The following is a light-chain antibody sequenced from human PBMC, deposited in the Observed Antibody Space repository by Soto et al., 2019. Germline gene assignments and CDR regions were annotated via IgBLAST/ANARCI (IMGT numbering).Light chain of an antibody. Sequence: QSALTQPASVSGSPGPSIPISCTGTSSDVGSYNLVSWYQQHPGKAPKVMIYEDIKRPSGVSNRFSGSKSDNTASLTISGLQAEDEADYYCCSYADSSTYVFGTGTKLTVL. J-gene: IGLJ1*01. CDR2: EDI. V-gene: IGLV2-23*01. CDR1: SSDVGSYNL. CDR3: CSYADSSTYV.